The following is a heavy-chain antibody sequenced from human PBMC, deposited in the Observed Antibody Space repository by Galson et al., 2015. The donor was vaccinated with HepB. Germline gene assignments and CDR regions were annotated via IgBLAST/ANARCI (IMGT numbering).Heavy chain of an antibody. CDR1: GFTLSDHY. V-gene: IGHV3-72*01. D-gene: IGHD3-10*01. Sequence: SLRLSCAASGFTLSDHYMDWVRQAPGKGLEWVGRITNGANVYTTIYAPSVKDRFSISRDDSKNSLDLQMKSLQTEDTALYYCVRGFHSFDIWGQGTRVTVSS. CDR3: VRGFHSFDI. J-gene: IGHJ3*02. CDR2: ITNGANVYTT.